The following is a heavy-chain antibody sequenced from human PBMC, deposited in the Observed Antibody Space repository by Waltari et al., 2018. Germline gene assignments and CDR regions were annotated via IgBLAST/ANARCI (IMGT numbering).Heavy chain of an antibody. CDR2: IYHNGST. CDR1: GGPLTSPNW. J-gene: IGHJ4*02. Sequence: QVQLQESGPGLVKPSGTLSLTCAVSGGPLTSPNWWSWVRQPPGRGLEWIGEIYHNGSTSYNPSLGRRVTVSVDKSKNQFSLKVTSVTAADTAVYYCARDAIRAALDHWGPGILVTVSS. D-gene: IGHD6-25*01. V-gene: IGHV4-4*02. CDR3: ARDAIRAALDH.